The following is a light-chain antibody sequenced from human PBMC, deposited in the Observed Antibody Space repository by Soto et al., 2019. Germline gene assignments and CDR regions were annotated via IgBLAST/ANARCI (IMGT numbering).Light chain of an antibody. Sequence: SYELTQPPSVSVAPGQTARITCGGNNIGSKSVHWYQQKPGQAPVLVVYDDSDRPSGIPDRFSGSKSGTSATLGITGLQTGDEADYYCATWDSSLSAVVVGGGTKLTVL. J-gene: IGLJ2*01. CDR2: DDS. CDR3: ATWDSSLSAVV. CDR1: NIGSKS. V-gene: IGLV3-21*02.